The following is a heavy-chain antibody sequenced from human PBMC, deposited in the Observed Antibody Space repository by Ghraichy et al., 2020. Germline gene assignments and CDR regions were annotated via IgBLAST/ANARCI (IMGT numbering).Heavy chain of an antibody. CDR3: ASGRPGAY. CDR1: GFTFSSYW. CDR2: INQDGSGK. V-gene: IGHV3-7*01. D-gene: IGHD4-17*01. J-gene: IGHJ4*02. Sequence: GESLNISCAASGFTFSSYWMSWVRQAPGKGLEWVANINQDGSGKYYVDSVKGRFTISRDNAKNSLYLQMNSLRAEDTAVYYCASGRPGAYWGQGTLVTVSS.